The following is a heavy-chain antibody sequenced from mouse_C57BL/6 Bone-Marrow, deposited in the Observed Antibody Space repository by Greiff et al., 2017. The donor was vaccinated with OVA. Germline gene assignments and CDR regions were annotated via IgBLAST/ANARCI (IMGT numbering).Heavy chain of an antibody. CDR1: GYSITSDY. CDR2: ISYSGNT. CDR3: ASYRRGGYALDY. Sequence: DVQLVESGPGLAKPSQTLSLTFSVTGYSITSDYWNWIRKFPGNKLEYMGYISYSGNTYFTPSLKSRISLTRDTPKTQYYMQLNSVTTEDTATYYCASYRRGGYALDYWGQGTSVTVSS. V-gene: IGHV3-8*01. J-gene: IGHJ4*01.